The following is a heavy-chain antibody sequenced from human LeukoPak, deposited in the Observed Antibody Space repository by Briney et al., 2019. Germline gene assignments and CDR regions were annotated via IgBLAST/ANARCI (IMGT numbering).Heavy chain of an antibody. CDR3: AKGGSGYYRGAFDI. J-gene: IGHJ3*02. CDR2: IKQDGSET. CDR1: RFTFSSFW. V-gene: IGHV3-7*03. D-gene: IGHD3-22*01. Sequence: GGSLRLSCAASRFTFSSFWMNWVRQAPGKGLEWVANIKQDGSETYYVDSVKGRFTISRDNAKNSLNLQMNSLRAEDTAVYYCAKGGSGYYRGAFDIWGQGTMVTVSS.